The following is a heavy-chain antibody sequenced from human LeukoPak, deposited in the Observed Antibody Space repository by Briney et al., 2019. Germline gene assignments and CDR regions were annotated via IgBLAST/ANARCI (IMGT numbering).Heavy chain of an antibody. CDR1: GGTFSSYA. V-gene: IGHV1-18*01. CDR3: ARTYSSGWYWFDP. CDR2: ISAYNGNT. D-gene: IGHD6-19*01. J-gene: IGHJ5*02. Sequence: SSVKVSCKASGGTFSSYAISWVRQAPGQGLEWMGWISAYNGNTNYAQKLQGRVTMTTDTSTSTAYMELRSLRSDDTAVYYCARTYSSGWYWFDPWGQGTLVTVSS.